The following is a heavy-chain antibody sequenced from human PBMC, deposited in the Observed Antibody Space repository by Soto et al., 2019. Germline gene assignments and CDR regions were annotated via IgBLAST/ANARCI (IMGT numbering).Heavy chain of an antibody. V-gene: IGHV1-69*01. J-gene: IGHJ5*02. CDR1: GGTFSNYA. D-gene: IGHD6-13*01. CDR2: IIPVFGTV. CDR3: ARDNPYTNSFGNWFDP. Sequence: QVRLVQSGAEVKKPGSSVKVSCKASGGTFSNYAITWLRLAPGQGLEWLGGIIPVFGTVNYAQKFQGRVTITADESTITAYMELNRLRSEDTAVYYCARDNPYTNSFGNWFDPWGQGTLVIVS.